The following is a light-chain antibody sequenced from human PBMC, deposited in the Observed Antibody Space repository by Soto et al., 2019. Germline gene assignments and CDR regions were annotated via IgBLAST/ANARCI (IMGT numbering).Light chain of an antibody. V-gene: IGLV2-23*01. CDR3: CSYAGSSTYV. Sequence: LTQPASVSGSPGQSITISCTGTSSDVGSYNLVSWYQQHPGKAPKLMIYEGSKRPSGVSNRFSGSKSGNTASLTISGLQAEDEADYYCCSYAGSSTYVFGTGTKVPV. J-gene: IGLJ1*01. CDR1: SSDVGSYNL. CDR2: EGS.